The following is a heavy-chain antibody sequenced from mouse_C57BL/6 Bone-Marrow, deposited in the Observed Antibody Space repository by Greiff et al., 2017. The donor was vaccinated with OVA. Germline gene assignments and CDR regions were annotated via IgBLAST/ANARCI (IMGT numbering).Heavy chain of an antibody. Sequence: EVTLMESGGGLVKPGGSLKLSCAASGFTFSDYGMHWVRQAPEKGLEWVAYISSGSSTSNDADTVKGRFTISRDTATNTLFLQMTSLRSEDTAMYYCARRDGSTWFAYWGQGTLVTVSA. V-gene: IGHV5-17*01. CDR2: ISSGSSTS. CDR1: GFTFSDYG. D-gene: IGHD1-1*01. CDR3: ARRDGSTWFAY. J-gene: IGHJ3*01.